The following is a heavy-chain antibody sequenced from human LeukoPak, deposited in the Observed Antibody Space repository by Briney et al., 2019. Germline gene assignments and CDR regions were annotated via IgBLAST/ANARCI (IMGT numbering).Heavy chain of an antibody. CDR2: INPNSGGT. D-gene: IGHD3-10*01. V-gene: IGHV1-2*02. CDR3: ARDPLWFGELLCDY. Sequence: ASVKVSCKASGYTFTGYYMHWVRQAPGQGLEWMGWINPNSGGTNYAQKLQGRVTMTTDTSTSTAYMELRSLRSDDTAVYYCARDPLWFGELLCDYWGQGTLVTVSS. J-gene: IGHJ4*02. CDR1: GYTFTGYY.